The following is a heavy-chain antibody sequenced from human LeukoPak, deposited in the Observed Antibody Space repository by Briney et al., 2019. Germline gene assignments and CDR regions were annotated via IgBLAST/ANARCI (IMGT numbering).Heavy chain of an antibody. CDR2: TYYRSKWFD. CDR3: ARARGDIMVRGVPYTFDY. V-gene: IGHV6-1*01. J-gene: IGHJ4*02. D-gene: IGHD3-10*01. CDR1: GDSVSSNNVA. Sequence: SQTLSLTCAISGDSVSSNNVAWNWIGQSPSRGLEWLGRTYYRSKWFDDYAVSVKSRITINSDTSKNQFSLQVNSVTPEDTAVYYCARARGDIMVRGVPYTFDYWGQGTLVTVSS.